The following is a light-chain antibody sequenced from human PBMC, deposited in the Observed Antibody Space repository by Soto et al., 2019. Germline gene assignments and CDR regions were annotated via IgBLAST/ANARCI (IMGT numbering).Light chain of an antibody. V-gene: IGKV3-20*01. Sequence: EIVLTQSPGTLSLSPGERATLSCRASQSVSGSYLAWYQQKPGQAPRLLIYGASSRATGIPDRFSGSGSGTDFTLTISRLEPEDFAVYYCQQYGSSPHFGQGTRLEI. J-gene: IGKJ5*01. CDR1: QSVSGSY. CDR3: QQYGSSPH. CDR2: GAS.